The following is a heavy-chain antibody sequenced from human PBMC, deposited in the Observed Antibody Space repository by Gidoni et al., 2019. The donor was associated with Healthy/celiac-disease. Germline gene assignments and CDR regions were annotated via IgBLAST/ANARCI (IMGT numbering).Heavy chain of an antibody. J-gene: IGHJ4*02. CDR1: GLPFSSYA. Sequence: EEPLVESGGGLVQTGGSLGLACAASGLPFSSYAMSWVRQAPGKGLGWLSAIIGSGGSTYYADAVKGRFTISRDNSKNTLYLQMNSLRAEDTAVYYCAKAPVYYTAFDYWGQGTLVTVSS. D-gene: IGHD3-3*01. CDR3: AKAPVYYTAFDY. CDR2: IIGSGGST. V-gene: IGHV3-23*04.